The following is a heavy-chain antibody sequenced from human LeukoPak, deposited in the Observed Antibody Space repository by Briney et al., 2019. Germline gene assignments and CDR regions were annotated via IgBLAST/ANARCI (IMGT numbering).Heavy chain of an antibody. Sequence: ASVKVSCKASGYTFSSYGISWVRQAPGQGLEWMGWISAYNGNTDYAQKFQGRVTMTTDTSTSTAYMELGSLRSDDTAVYYCARDVHGDYGSGWFDPWGQGTLVSVSS. D-gene: IGHD4-17*01. J-gene: IGHJ5*02. CDR2: ISAYNGNT. CDR3: ARDVHGDYGSGWFDP. CDR1: GYTFSSYG. V-gene: IGHV1-18*01.